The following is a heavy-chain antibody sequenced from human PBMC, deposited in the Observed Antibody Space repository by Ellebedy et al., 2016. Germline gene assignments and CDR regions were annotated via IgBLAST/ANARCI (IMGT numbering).Heavy chain of an antibody. D-gene: IGHD3-10*01. CDR3: ARLQSGWYGEETYYFYGLDV. CDR2: VLYSGTT. CDR1: GFSIRSNRFY. V-gene: IGHV4-30-4*01. J-gene: IGHJ6*02. Sequence: SETLSLXXTVSGFSIRSNRFYWSWIRQSPGKGLEWIGFVLYSGTTRYNLSLSRRVSISTDASRNRLSLRLGSVSAADAAVYYCARLQSGWYGEETYYFYGLDVWGPGTTVAVSS.